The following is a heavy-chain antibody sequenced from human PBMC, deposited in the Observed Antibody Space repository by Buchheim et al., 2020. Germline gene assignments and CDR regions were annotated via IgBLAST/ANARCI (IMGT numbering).Heavy chain of an antibody. J-gene: IGHJ4*02. D-gene: IGHD6-6*01. CDR1: GGSISSGGYY. CDR2: IYYSGST. V-gene: IGHV4-31*03. CDR3: AGEAATRPGDPARAS. Sequence: QVQLQESGPGLVKPSQTLSLTCTVSGGSISSGGYYWSWIRQHPGKGLEWIGYIYYSGSTSYNPSLQCRVTISVDTSKNQFDLKLSSVTAADTAVYYCAGEAATRPGDPARASWGQGTL.